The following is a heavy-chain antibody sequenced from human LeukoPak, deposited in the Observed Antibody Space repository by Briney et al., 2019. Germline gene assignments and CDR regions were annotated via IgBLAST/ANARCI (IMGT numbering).Heavy chain of an antibody. Sequence: PSETLSLTCTVSGYSISSGYYWGWIRQPPGKGLEWIGSIYHSGSTYYNPSLKSRVTISVDTSKNQFSLKLSSVTAADTAVYYCARGYTAPRRGPFDYWGQGTLVTVSS. V-gene: IGHV4-38-2*02. CDR3: ARGYTAPRRGPFDY. J-gene: IGHJ4*02. CDR1: GYSISSGYY. CDR2: IYHSGST. D-gene: IGHD1-1*01.